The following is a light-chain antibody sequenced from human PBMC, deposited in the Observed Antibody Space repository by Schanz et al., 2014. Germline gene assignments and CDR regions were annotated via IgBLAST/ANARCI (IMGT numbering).Light chain of an antibody. CDR1: SSDVGGYNY. V-gene: IGLV2-11*01. CDR3: NSYVGSNIWV. J-gene: IGLJ3*02. Sequence: QSALTQPRSVSGSPGQSVTISCTGTSSDVGGYNYVSWYQQHPGKAPKLMIYDVNYRPSGVSNRFSGSKSGNTASLTISGLQAEDEADYYCNSYVGSNIWVFGGGTKLTVL. CDR2: DVN.